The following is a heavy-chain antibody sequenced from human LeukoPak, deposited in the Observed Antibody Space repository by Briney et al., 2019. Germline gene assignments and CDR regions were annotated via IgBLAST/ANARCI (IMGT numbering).Heavy chain of an antibody. J-gene: IGHJ4*02. Sequence: ASLKVSCKASGYTFTGYYMHWVRQAPGQGLEWMGWINPNSGGTNYAQKFQGRVTMTRDTSISTAYMELSRLRSDDTAVYYCARSPSDYGDFIDYWGQGTLVHVSS. V-gene: IGHV1-2*02. D-gene: IGHD4-17*01. CDR2: INPNSGGT. CDR3: ARSPSDYGDFIDY. CDR1: GYTFTGYY.